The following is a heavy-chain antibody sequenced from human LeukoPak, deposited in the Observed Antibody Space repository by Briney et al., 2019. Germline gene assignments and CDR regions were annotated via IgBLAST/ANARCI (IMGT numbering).Heavy chain of an antibody. CDR1: GFTFSNYA. CDR3: AKDRTVGASYWYFDL. CDR2: ISSGGGAT. Sequence: GGSLRLSCVVSGFTFSNYAMSWVRQAPGKGLEWVSAISSGGGATYYADSVKGRFTISRDNSKNTLYLQMNSLRAEDTAIYYCAKDRTVGASYWYFDLWGRGTLVTVSS. J-gene: IGHJ2*01. D-gene: IGHD1-26*01. V-gene: IGHV3-23*01.